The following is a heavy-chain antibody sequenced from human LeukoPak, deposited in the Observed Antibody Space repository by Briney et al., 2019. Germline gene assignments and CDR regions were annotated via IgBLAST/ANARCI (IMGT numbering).Heavy chain of an antibody. D-gene: IGHD4-17*01. CDR3: ARGDYGAFYGMDV. Sequence: SGGSLRLSCGASGFIFSSHEMNWVRRAPGKGLEWVSFINTSGRTKYYADSVKGRFTISRDNAQNALYLQMNSLKVEDTAIYYCARGDYGAFYGMDVWGPGTTVTVSS. CDR1: GFIFSSHE. J-gene: IGHJ6*02. CDR2: INTSGRTK. V-gene: IGHV3-48*03.